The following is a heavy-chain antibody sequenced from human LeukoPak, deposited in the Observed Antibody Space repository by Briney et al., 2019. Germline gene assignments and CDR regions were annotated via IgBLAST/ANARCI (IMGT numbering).Heavy chain of an antibody. CDR3: ARRVVGATTSWFDP. Sequence: GESLKISCQVFGYSFSSYWIGWVRQMPGKGLEWMGIIYPGDSDTRYSPSFQGQVTISADKSISTAYLQWSSLKASDTAMYYCARRVVGATTSWFDPWGQGTLVTVSS. CDR1: GYSFSSYW. V-gene: IGHV5-51*01. D-gene: IGHD1-26*01. J-gene: IGHJ5*02. CDR2: IYPGDSDT.